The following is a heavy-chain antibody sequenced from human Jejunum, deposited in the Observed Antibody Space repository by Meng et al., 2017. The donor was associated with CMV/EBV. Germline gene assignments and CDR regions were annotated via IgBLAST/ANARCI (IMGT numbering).Heavy chain of an antibody. D-gene: IGHD6-13*01. CDR3: ARGPRISSYRSSWYYFDV. CDR1: FTGFY. CDR2: INPKTGDS. Sequence: FTGFYIYWVRQAPGQGLEWVGWINPKTGDSDSAQSFKGRVTMTRDTSINTTFLDLSSLRSDDTAVLYCARGPRISSYRSSWYYFDVWGQGTLVT. J-gene: IGHJ4*02. V-gene: IGHV1-2*02.